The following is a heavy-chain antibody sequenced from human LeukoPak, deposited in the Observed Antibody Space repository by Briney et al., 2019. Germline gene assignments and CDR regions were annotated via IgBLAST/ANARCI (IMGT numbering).Heavy chain of an antibody. CDR2: IYTSGST. CDR3: ARVVDTAMVPRPWVFDI. J-gene: IGHJ3*02. CDR1: GGSITSSSYY. V-gene: IGHV4-39*07. D-gene: IGHD5-18*01. Sequence: SETLSLTCTVSGGSITSSSYYWGWIRQPPGKGLGWIGRIYTSGSTNYNPSLKSRVTMSVDTSKNQFSLKLSSVTAADTAVYYCARVVDTAMVPRPWVFDIWGQGTMVTVSS.